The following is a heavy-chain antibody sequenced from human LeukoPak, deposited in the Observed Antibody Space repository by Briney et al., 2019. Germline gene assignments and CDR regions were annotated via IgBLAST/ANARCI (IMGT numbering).Heavy chain of an antibody. D-gene: IGHD3-22*01. J-gene: IGHJ4*02. Sequence: GGALRLSCAASGFTFSSYWMCWVRQAPGRGLEWVANIKQDGSEKYYVDSVKGRFTISRDNAKNSLYLQMNSLRAEDTAVYYCARDSPRITMIDWGQGTLVTVSP. V-gene: IGHV3-7*01. CDR3: ARDSPRITMID. CDR2: IKQDGSEK. CDR1: GFTFSSYW.